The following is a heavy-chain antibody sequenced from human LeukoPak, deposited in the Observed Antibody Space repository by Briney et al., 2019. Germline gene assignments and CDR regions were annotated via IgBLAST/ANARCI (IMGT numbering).Heavy chain of an antibody. J-gene: IGHJ4*02. CDR1: GVTFSSYS. V-gene: IGHV3-21*01. Sequence: GGSLRLSCAASGVTFSSYSMNWVRQAPAKGLEWVSSISSSSSYIYYADSVKGRFTISRDNAKNSLYLQMNSLRAKDTAVYYCARDPGVGAISDYGGQGTLVTVSS. CDR2: ISSSSSYI. D-gene: IGHD1-26*01. CDR3: ARDPGVGAISDY.